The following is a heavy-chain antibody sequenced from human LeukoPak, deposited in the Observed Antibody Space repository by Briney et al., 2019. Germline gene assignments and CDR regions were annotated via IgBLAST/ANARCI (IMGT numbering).Heavy chain of an antibody. CDR2: MNPNGGNT. V-gene: IGHV1-8*01. D-gene: IGHD5-24*01. CDR3: ARGRGWLQLKVGMDV. J-gene: IGHJ6*02. CDR1: GYTFTSYD. Sequence: ASVKVSCKASGYTFTSYDINWVRQATGQGLEWMGWMNPNGGNTGYAQKFQGRVTMTRNTSISTAYMELSSLRSEDTAVYYCARGRGWLQLKVGMDVWGQGTTVTVSS.